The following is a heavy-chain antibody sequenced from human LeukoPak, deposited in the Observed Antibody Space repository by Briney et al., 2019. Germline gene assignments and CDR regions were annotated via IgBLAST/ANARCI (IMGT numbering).Heavy chain of an antibody. Sequence: PSETLSLTCTVSGGCISSGGHYWSWIRQHPGKSLEWIGSIYYSEFTYYNPSLKSRITISVDSSENQLSLKLTSVTAADTAVYYCAGGLDSSKMGYWGQGTLVTVSS. CDR2: IYYSEFT. J-gene: IGHJ4*02. D-gene: IGHD6-13*01. V-gene: IGHV4-31*03. CDR1: GGCISSGGHY. CDR3: AGGLDSSKMGY.